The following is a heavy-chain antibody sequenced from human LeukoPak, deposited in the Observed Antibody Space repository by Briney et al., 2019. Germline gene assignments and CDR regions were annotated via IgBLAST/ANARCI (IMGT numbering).Heavy chain of an antibody. CDR3: ARGPPNWGYDY. CDR2: MSPNSGDT. J-gene: IGHJ4*02. D-gene: IGHD7-27*01. Sequence: ASVKVSCKASGYTSTSYEFNWVRQATGQRPEWMGWMSPNSGDTGYAQKFQDRVTMTRNTSISTAYMELSSLRSDDTAVYYCARGPPNWGYDYWGPGTLVTVSS. V-gene: IGHV1-8*01. CDR1: GYTSTSYE.